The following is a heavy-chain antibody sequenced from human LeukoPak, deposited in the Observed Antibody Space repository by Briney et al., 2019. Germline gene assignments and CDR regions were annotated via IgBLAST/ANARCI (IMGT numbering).Heavy chain of an antibody. CDR3: AKDGTAYYDFWSGPYYYGMDV. CDR1: GFTFSSYG. J-gene: IGHJ6*02. V-gene: IGHV3-30*18. CDR2: ISYDGSNK. D-gene: IGHD3-3*01. Sequence: GRSLRLSCAASGFTFSSYGMHWVRQAPGKGLEWVAVISYDGSNKYYADSVKGRFTISRDNSKNTLYLQMNSLRAEDTAVYCCAKDGTAYYDFWSGPYYYGMDVWGQGTTVTVSS.